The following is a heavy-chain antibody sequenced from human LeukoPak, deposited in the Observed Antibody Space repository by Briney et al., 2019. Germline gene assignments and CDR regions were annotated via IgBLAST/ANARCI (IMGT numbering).Heavy chain of an antibody. Sequence: KPSETLPLTCTVSGGSVTSGSYYWSWIRQPPGKGLEWIGEINHSGSTNYNPSLKSRVTISVDTSKNQFSLKLSSVTAADTAVYYCARRYSSSPWFDPWGQGTLVTVSS. V-gene: IGHV4-61*01. J-gene: IGHJ5*02. CDR2: INHSGST. CDR1: GGSVTSGSYY. D-gene: IGHD6-13*01. CDR3: ARRYSSSPWFDP.